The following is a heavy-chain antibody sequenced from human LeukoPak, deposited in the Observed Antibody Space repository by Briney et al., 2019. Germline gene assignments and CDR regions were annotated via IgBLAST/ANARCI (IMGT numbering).Heavy chain of an antibody. Sequence: LWASVKVSCKASGYTFTDYFIHWVRQAPGQGLEWMGWISPKNGATKYAQSFQGRVTMTRDTSKNTVYMELRSLRSDDTAVYYCTRDEAAYNSGWKQTNWFDPWGQGTLVTVSS. V-gene: IGHV1-2*02. CDR3: TRDEAAYNSGWKQTNWFDP. CDR2: ISPKNGAT. D-gene: IGHD6-19*01. J-gene: IGHJ5*02. CDR1: GYTFTDYF.